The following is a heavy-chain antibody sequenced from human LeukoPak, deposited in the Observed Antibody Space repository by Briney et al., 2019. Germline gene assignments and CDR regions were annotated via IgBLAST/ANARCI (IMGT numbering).Heavy chain of an antibody. D-gene: IGHD3-10*01. CDR3: ARGGLWRLGD. V-gene: IGHV3-48*04. CDR1: GFTFSSYS. CDR2: ISSGSSTI. Sequence: GGSLRLSCAASGFTFSSYSMTWVRQAPGKGLEWVSYISSGSSTIYYADSVKGRCTISRDNAKSSLYLQMNSLRAEDTAVYYCARGGLWRLGDWGQGTLVTVSS. J-gene: IGHJ4*02.